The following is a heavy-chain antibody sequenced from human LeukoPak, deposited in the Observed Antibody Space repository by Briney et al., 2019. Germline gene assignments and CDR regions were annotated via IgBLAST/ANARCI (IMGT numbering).Heavy chain of an antibody. J-gene: IGHJ4*02. Sequence: SETLSLTCAVYGGSFSGYYWSWIRQPPGKGLEWIGEINHSGSTNYNPSLKSRVTISVDTSKNQFSLKLSSVTAADTAAYYCARPVYYGSGIDYWGQGTLVTVSS. CDR2: INHSGST. CDR3: ARPVYYGSGIDY. D-gene: IGHD3-10*01. CDR1: GGSFSGYY. V-gene: IGHV4-34*01.